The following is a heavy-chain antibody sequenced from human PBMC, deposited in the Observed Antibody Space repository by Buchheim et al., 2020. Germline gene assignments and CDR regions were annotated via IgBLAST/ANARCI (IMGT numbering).Heavy chain of an antibody. CDR3: ARGIAAAGKGPFDY. D-gene: IGHD6-13*01. CDR1: GFTFSNAW. CDR2: ISYDGSNK. V-gene: IGHV3-30-3*01. J-gene: IGHJ4*02. Sequence: VQLVESGGGLVKPGGSLRLSCAASGFTFSNAWMNWVRQAPGKGLEWVAVISYDGSNKYNADSVKGRFSISRENSKNTLYLQMNSLRAEDSAVYYCARGIAAAGKGPFDYWGQGTL.